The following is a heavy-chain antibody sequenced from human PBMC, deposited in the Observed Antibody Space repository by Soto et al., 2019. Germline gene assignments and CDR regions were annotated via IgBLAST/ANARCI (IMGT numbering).Heavy chain of an antibody. CDR2: ISYDGSNK. J-gene: IGHJ6*02. V-gene: IGHV3-30*18. CDR1: GFTFSSYG. D-gene: IGHD6-19*01. Sequence: QVLLVESGGGVVQPGRSLRLSCAASGFTFSSYGMHWVRQAPGKWLEWVAGISYDGSNKYYADSVKGRFTISRDNSKNALYLQMNSLRAEDTAVYYCAKDRRWLEERYYYGMDVWGQGTTVTVSS. CDR3: AKDRRWLEERYYYGMDV.